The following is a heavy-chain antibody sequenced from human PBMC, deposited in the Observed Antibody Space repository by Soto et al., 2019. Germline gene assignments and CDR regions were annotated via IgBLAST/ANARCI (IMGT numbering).Heavy chain of an antibody. D-gene: IGHD4-17*01. Sequence: QVQLVQSGAEVKKPGYSVTVSCKASGGTFGNSATSWVRQAHGQGLEWMGRIIPIFHTPDYAPKFQGRVRVTSYEPTSTSYMEVTILRSDETAVDYCARDRVQQQLGRTYGYGIDVWGQGTTVTVSS. CDR3: ARDRVQQQLGRTYGYGIDV. V-gene: IGHV1-69*05. CDR1: GGTFGNSA. CDR2: IIPIFHTP. J-gene: IGHJ6*02.